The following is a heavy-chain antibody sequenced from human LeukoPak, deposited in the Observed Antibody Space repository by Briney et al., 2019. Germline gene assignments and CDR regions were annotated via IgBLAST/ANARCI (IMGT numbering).Heavy chain of an antibody. CDR1: GYTFTSYY. Sequence: ASVKVSCKASGYTFTSYYMHWVRQAPGQGLEWMGIINPSGGSTSYAQKFQGRVTMTRDTSTSTVYMELSSLRSEDTAVYYCARESKVVPAADYFDYWGQGTLVTVSS. V-gene: IGHV1-46*01. CDR3: ARESKVVPAADYFDY. D-gene: IGHD2-2*01. CDR2: INPSGGST. J-gene: IGHJ4*02.